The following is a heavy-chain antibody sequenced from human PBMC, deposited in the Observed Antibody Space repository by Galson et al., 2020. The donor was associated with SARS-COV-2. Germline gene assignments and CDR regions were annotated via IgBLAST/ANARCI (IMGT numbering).Heavy chain of an antibody. J-gene: IGHJ3*02. D-gene: IGHD2-21*01. V-gene: IGHV3-23*01. CDR3: AKDVVKEWVTRGDAFDI. CDR1: GFTFSSYA. CDR2: ISGSGGST. Sequence: GESLKISCAASGFTFSSYAMSWVRQAPGKGLEWVSAISGSGGSTYYADSVKGRFTISRDNSKNTLYLQMNSLRAEDTAVYYCAKDVVKEWVTRGDAFDIWGQGTMVTVSS.